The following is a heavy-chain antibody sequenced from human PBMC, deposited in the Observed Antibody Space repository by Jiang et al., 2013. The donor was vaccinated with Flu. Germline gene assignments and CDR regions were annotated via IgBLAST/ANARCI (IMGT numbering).Heavy chain of an antibody. CDR2: IFPGDSDT. CDR3: ARPVVGATLDAFDI. D-gene: IGHD1-26*01. V-gene: IGHV5-51*01. J-gene: IGHJ3*02. Sequence: WVRQMPGKGLEWMGIIFPGDSDTRYSPSFQGQVTISADKSISTAYLQWSSLKASDTAMYYCARPVVGATLDAFDIWGQGTMVTVSS.